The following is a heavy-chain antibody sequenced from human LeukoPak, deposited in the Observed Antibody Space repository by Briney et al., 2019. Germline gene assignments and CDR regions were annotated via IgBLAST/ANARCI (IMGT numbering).Heavy chain of an antibody. V-gene: IGHV1-69*13. CDR1: GGTFSSYA. Sequence: ASVKVSCKASGGTFSSYAISWVRQAPGQGLEWMGGIIPIFGTANHAQKFQGRVTITADESTSTAYMELSSLRSEDTAVYYCAREREGIAAQGDYHYFDYGGQGTLVTVSS. CDR2: IIPIFGTA. D-gene: IGHD6-13*01. J-gene: IGHJ4*02. CDR3: AREREGIAAQGDYHYFDY.